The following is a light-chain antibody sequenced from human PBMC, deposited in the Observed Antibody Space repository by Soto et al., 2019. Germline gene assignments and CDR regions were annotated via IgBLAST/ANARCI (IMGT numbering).Light chain of an antibody. CDR1: QSVLYTSNNQNY. CDR2: WAS. CDR3: QQYYSSPGT. V-gene: IGKV4-1*01. J-gene: IGKJ1*01. Sequence: DIVMTRSPESLAVSLGERATINCKSSQSVLYTSNNQNYLAWYQQKPGQPPKMLIYWASTRESGVPDRFSGSGSGTEFTLTISSLQAEDVAVYYCQQYYSSPGTFGQGTKVEIK.